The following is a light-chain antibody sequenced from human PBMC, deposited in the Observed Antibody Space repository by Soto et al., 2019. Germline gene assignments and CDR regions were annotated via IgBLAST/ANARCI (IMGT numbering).Light chain of an antibody. V-gene: IGKV3-20*01. CDR2: GAS. CDR1: ESVSDNY. Sequence: EIVLTQSPGTLSLSPGXRATLSCRASESVSDNYLAWYQQRSGQAPRLVIYGASSRASAVPDRFSGSGSGADFTLTIRRLEPEDFAVYYCQQYGSSPLTFGGGTKVESK. J-gene: IGKJ4*01. CDR3: QQYGSSPLT.